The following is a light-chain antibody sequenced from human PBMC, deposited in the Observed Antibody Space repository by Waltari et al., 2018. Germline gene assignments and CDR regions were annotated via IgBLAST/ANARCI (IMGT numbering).Light chain of an antibody. CDR1: QRVLYSSNNKNY. CDR2: WAS. CDR3: QQYYKMPPT. J-gene: IGKJ1*01. Sequence: DIVMTQSPDSLAVSLGERATINCKSSQRVLYSSNNKNYLAWYQQKPGQPPKLLFYWASIRESGVPDRFSSSGSGTEFTLSISSLQAEDVAVYYCQQYYKMPPTFGQGTKVEIK. V-gene: IGKV4-1*01.